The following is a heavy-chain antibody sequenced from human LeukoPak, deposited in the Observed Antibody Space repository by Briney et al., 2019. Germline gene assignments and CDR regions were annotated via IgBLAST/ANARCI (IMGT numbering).Heavy chain of an antibody. CDR2: IRYDGSNK. J-gene: IGHJ4*02. CDR3: AKMRFLEWLSYFDY. Sequence: PGGSLRLSCAASGFTFSSYGMHWVRQAPGKGLEWVAFIRYDGSNKYYADSVKGRFTISRDNSKNTLYLQMNSLRAEDTAVYYCAKMRFLEWLSYFDYRGQGTLVTVSS. CDR1: GFTFSSYG. D-gene: IGHD3-3*01. V-gene: IGHV3-30*02.